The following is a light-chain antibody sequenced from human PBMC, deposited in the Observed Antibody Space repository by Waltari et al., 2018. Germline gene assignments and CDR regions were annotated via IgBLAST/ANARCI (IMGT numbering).Light chain of an antibody. CDR2: WAS. Sequence: DFVMTQSPDSLAVSLGERATINCRSSQSVLSNNQNYLAWYQQQPGLPPKLLSYWASTRASGVPDRFGGSGSGTDFTLTISSLQAEDVAVYYCQQHHSAPLTFGGGTKVEI. CDR3: QQHHSAPLT. V-gene: IGKV4-1*01. J-gene: IGKJ4*01. CDR1: QSVLSNNQNY.